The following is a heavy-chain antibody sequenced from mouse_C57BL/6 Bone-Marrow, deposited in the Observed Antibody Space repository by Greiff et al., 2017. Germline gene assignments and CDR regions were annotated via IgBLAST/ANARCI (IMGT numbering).Heavy chain of an antibody. Sequence: QVQLQQSGAELAKPGASVKLSCKASGYTFTSYWMHWVKLRPGKGLEWIGYINPSSGYTKYNQKFKDKATLTADKSSSTAYMQLSSLTYEDSAVYYCATPSSDGRFAYWGQGTLVTVSA. CDR2: INPSSGYT. V-gene: IGHV1-7*01. D-gene: IGHD1-1*01. J-gene: IGHJ3*01. CDR3: ATPSSDGRFAY. CDR1: GYTFTSYW.